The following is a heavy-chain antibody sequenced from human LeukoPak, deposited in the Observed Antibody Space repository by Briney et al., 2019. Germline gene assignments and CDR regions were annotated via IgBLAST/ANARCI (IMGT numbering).Heavy chain of an antibody. CDR3: ARGIMVRGVIDYYYYGMDV. CDR2: IYYSGST. J-gene: IGHJ6*02. V-gene: IGHV4-59*01. CDR1: GGSISSYY. D-gene: IGHD3-10*01. Sequence: SETLSLTCTVSGGSISSYYWSWIRQPPGKGLEWIGYIYYSGSTNYNPSLKSRVTISVDTSKNQFSLKLSSVTAADTAVYYCARGIMVRGVIDYYYYGMDVWGQGTTVTVSS.